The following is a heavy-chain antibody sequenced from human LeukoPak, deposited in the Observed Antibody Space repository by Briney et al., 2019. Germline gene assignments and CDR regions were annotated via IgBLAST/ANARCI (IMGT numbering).Heavy chain of an antibody. V-gene: IGHV1-18*01. CDR3: ARGGYCSSTSCSWFDP. CDR1: GYTFTSYG. Sequence: ASVKVSCKASGYTFTSYGIGWVRQAPGQGLEWMGWISAYNGNTNYAQKLQGRVTMTTDTSTSTAYMELRSLRSDDTAVYYCARGGYCSSTSCSWFDPWGQGTLVTVSS. D-gene: IGHD2-2*01. J-gene: IGHJ5*02. CDR2: ISAYNGNT.